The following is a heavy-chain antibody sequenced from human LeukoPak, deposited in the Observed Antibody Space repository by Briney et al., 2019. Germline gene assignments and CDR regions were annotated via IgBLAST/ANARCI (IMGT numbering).Heavy chain of an antibody. CDR2: ISSSSSYI. D-gene: IGHD3-10*01. CDR3: ARDRGLGFDY. CDR1: GFNFSSYS. J-gene: IGHJ4*02. Sequence: GGSLRLSCAASGFNFSSYSMNWVRQAPGKGLKWVSSISSSSSYIYYADSVKGRFTISRDNAKNSLYLQMNSLRAEDTAVYYCARDRGLGFDYWGQGTLVTVSS. V-gene: IGHV3-21*01.